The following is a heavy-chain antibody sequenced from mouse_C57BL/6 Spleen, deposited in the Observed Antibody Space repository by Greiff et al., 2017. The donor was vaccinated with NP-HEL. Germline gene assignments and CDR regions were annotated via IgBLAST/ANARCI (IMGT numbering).Heavy chain of an antibody. CDR1: GYAFSSSW. CDR2: IYPGDGDT. CDR3: ARERGGNTFAY. Sequence: VNVVESGPELVKPGASVKISCKASGYAFSSSWMNWVKQRPGKGLEWIGRIYPGDGDTNYNGKFKGKATLTADKSSSTAYMPLSSLTSEDSAVYFCARERGGNTFAYWGQGTLVTVSA. V-gene: IGHV1-82*01. D-gene: IGHD2-1*01. J-gene: IGHJ3*01.